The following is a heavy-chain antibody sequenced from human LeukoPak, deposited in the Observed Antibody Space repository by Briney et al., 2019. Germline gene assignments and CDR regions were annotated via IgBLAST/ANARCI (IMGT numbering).Heavy chain of an antibody. CDR1: GFTFSSYA. D-gene: IGHD3-22*01. J-gene: IGHJ1*01. CDR2: ISGSGGST. CDR3: ASLPHDSSGYYFTEYFQH. V-gene: IGHV3-23*01. Sequence: GGSLRLSCAASGFTFSSYAMSWVRRAPGKGLEWVSAISGSGGSTYYADSVKGRFTISRDNSKNTLYLQMNSLRAEDTAVYYCASLPHDSSGYYFTEYFQHWGQGTLVTVSS.